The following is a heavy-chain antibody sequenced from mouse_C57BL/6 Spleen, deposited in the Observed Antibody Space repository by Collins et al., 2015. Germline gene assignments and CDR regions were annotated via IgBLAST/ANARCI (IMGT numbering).Heavy chain of an antibody. D-gene: IGHD2-5*01. Sequence: QVQLQQSGPELVKTGASVKISCKASGDAFSSSWMNWVKQRPGKDLEWIGRIYPGDGNTKYNGKFKGKATLTADKSSSTAHMQLSSLTSEDSAVYFCATYSNFDAMDYWGQGTSVTVSS. CDR2: IYPGDGNT. V-gene: IGHV1-82*01. CDR3: ATYSNFDAMDY. CDR1: GDAFSSSW. J-gene: IGHJ4*01.